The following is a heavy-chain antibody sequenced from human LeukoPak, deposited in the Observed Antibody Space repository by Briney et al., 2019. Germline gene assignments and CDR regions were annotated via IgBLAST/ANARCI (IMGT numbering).Heavy chain of an antibody. CDR1: GYTFSSYD. CDR2: ISAYNDNT. D-gene: IGHD2/OR15-2a*01. V-gene: IGHV1-18*01. J-gene: IGHJ6*03. Sequence: ASVKVSCRASGYTFSSYDITWVRQAPGQGLEWMGWISAYNDNTEYAQKFQGRVTMTTDASTSTAYMELRSLRSDDTAVYYCARWMRYCSSTTCYYYYMDVWGIGTTVTVS. CDR3: ARWMRYCSSTTCYYYYMDV.